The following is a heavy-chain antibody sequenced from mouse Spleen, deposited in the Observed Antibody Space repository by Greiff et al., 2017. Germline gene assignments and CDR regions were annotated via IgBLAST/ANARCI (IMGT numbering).Heavy chain of an antibody. CDR3: TRSTGKGFYAMDY. J-gene: IGHJ4*01. D-gene: IGHD4-1*01. Sequence: VQLQQSGPVLVKPGASVKMSCKASGYTFTDYYMNWVKQSHGKSLEWIGVINPYNGGTSYNQKFKSKATLTVDKSSSTAYMQLSSLTSEDSAVYYCTRSTGKGFYAMDYWGQGTSVTVSS. CDR1: GYTFTDYY. V-gene: IGHV1-19*01. CDR2: INPYNGGT.